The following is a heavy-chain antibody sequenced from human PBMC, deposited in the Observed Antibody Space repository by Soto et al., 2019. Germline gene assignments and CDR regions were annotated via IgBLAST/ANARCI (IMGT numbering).Heavy chain of an antibody. CDR1: GGSIITGGYY. Sequence: QVQLQESGPGLVKPSQTLSLTCTVSGGSIITGGYYWNWIRQHPGKVLEWIGYFYYSGSTYYNPYLKSRVTISVNTSKNQFSLKLSSVTAADTAVYYCARSVFPWGQGTLVTVSS. CDR3: ARSVFP. J-gene: IGHJ5*02. CDR2: FYYSGST. V-gene: IGHV4-31*03.